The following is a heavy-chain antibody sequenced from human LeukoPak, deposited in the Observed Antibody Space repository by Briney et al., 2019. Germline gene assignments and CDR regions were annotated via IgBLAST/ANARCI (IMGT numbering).Heavy chain of an antibody. CDR1: GFTFSSYA. CDR3: ARDIGAARYFDY. V-gene: IGHV3-23*01. CDR2: ISGSGGST. J-gene: IGHJ4*02. Sequence: GGSLRLSCAASGFTFSSYAMSWVRQAPGKGLEWVSAISGSGGSTYYADSVKGRSTISRDNSKNTLYLQMNSLRAEVTAVYYCARDIGAARYFDYWGQGTQVTVSS. D-gene: IGHD6-13*01.